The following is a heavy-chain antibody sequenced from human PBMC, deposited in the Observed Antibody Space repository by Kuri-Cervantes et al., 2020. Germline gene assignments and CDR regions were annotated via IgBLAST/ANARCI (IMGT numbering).Heavy chain of an antibody. CDR3: ATVDRWELLNH. D-gene: IGHD1-26*01. CDR1: GYTFTSYG. Sequence: ASVKVSCKASGYTFTSYGISWVRQAPGQGLEWMGWISAYKGNTNYAQKLQGRVTMTIDTSATTAYMELRGLRSDDTAIYYCATVDRWELLNHWGQGTLVTVSS. CDR2: ISAYKGNT. V-gene: IGHV1-18*01. J-gene: IGHJ5*02.